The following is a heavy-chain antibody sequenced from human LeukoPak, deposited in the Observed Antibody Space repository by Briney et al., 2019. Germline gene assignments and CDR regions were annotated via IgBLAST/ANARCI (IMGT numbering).Heavy chain of an antibody. CDR3: ARELYSGSYSPTIGDLNFDY. CDR1: GGSFSSYA. Sequence: GASVKVSCKASGGSFSSYAISWVRQAPGQGLEWMGGIIPIFGTANYAQKFQGRVTITADKSTSTAHMELSSLRSEDTAVYYCARELYSGSYSPTIGDLNFDYWGQGTLVTVSS. V-gene: IGHV1-69*06. D-gene: IGHD1-26*01. J-gene: IGHJ4*02. CDR2: IIPIFGTA.